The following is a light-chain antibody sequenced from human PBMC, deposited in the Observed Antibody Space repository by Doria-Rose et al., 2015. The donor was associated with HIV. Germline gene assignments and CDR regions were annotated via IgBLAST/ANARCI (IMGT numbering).Light chain of an antibody. CDR2: AAS. Sequence: DIRLTQSPSSLSASVGDRVTITCRASQNINRDLNWYQQKPVKVPKVLIYAASSLQSGVPSRFSGSGSGADFTLTISSLQPEDFATYYCQQSFSTPRTFGQGTKVEIK. CDR1: QNINRD. J-gene: IGKJ1*01. V-gene: IGKV1-39*01. CDR3: QQSFSTPRT.